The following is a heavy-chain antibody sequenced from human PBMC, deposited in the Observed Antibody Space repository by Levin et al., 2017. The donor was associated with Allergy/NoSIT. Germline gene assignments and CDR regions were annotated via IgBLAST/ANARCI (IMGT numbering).Heavy chain of an antibody. J-gene: IGHJ6*02. CDR1: GGSFRGSY. V-gene: IGHV4-34*01. Sequence: PSQTLSLTCAVYGGSFRGSYWSWIRQPPGKGLEWIGEINHSGSTNYNPSLKSRVTISVDTSKNQFSLKLSSVTAADTAVYYCARGPYGDYQPLYYYYYGMDVWGQGTTVTVSS. D-gene: IGHD4-17*01. CDR3: ARGPYGDYQPLYYYYYGMDV. CDR2: INHSGST.